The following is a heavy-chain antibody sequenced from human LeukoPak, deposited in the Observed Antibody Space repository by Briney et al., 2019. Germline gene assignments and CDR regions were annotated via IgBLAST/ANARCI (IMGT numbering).Heavy chain of an antibody. Sequence: ASVRVSCEDSGDTFTSAGICWGREAPGEGREWVGWLSAYNGNTNYAEKLQGRVTMTTDTSTSTAYLELRSLRSDDTAVYYCARVKITIFGVVTLDYWGQGTLVTVSS. D-gene: IGHD3-3*01. J-gene: IGHJ4*02. CDR2: LSAYNGNT. CDR3: ARVKITIFGVVTLDY. V-gene: IGHV1-18*01. CDR1: GDTFTSAG.